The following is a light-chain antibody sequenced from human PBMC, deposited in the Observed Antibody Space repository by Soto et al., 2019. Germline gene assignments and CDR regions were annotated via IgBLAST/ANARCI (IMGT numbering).Light chain of an antibody. Sequence: EIVLTQSPGTLSLSPGERATLSCRASQSISSTFLAWYQQNPGQAPRLLILGASSRAAGIPDRFSGSGSGTDFTLTISRLEPEDFAMYYCQHYGSSPPSTVGQGTRLEIK. J-gene: IGKJ5*01. V-gene: IGKV3-20*01. CDR3: QHYGSSPPST. CDR2: GAS. CDR1: QSISSTF.